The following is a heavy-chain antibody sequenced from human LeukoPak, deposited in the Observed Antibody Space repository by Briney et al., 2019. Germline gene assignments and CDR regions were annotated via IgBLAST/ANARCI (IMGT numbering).Heavy chain of an antibody. J-gene: IGHJ5*02. CDR2: INPSGGST. Sequence: ASVKVSCKASGYTFTSYYMHWVRQAPGQGLEWMGIINPSGGSTSYAQMFQGRVTMTRDTSTSTVYMELSSLRSEDTAVYYCARALITMIPWFDPWGQGTLVTVSS. CDR3: ARALITMIPWFDP. CDR1: GYTFTSYY. V-gene: IGHV1-46*01. D-gene: IGHD3-22*01.